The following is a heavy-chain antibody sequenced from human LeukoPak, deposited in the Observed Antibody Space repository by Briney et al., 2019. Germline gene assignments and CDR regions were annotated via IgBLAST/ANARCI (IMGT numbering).Heavy chain of an antibody. D-gene: IGHD3-22*01. V-gene: IGHV4-31*03. CDR1: GGSISSGGYY. CDR3: ATYYDSSGYYPYYFDY. CDR2: IYYSGST. Sequence: PSETLSLTCTVSGGSISSGGYYWSWIRQHPGKGLEWIGYIYYSGSTYYNPSLKSRVTISVDTSKNQFSLKLSSVTAAATAVYHCATYYDSSGYYPYYFDYWGQGTLVTVSS. J-gene: IGHJ4*02.